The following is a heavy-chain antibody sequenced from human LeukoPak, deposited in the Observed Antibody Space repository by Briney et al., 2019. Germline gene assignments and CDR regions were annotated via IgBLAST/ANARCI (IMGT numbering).Heavy chain of an antibody. D-gene: IGHD3-3*01. Sequence: SQTLSLTCAISGDSVSSNSAAWNWIRQSPSRGLEWLGRTYYRSKWYNDYAVSVKSRITINPDTSKNQFSLQLNYVTPEDTAVYYCARGEIFGVVIHNWFDPWGQGTLVTVSS. CDR2: TYYRSKWYN. CDR3: ARGEIFGVVIHNWFDP. J-gene: IGHJ5*02. V-gene: IGHV6-1*01. CDR1: GDSVSSNSAA.